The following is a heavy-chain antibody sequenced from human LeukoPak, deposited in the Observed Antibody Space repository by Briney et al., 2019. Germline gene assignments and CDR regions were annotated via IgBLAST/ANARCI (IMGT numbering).Heavy chain of an antibody. CDR1: GGSISSYY. D-gene: IGHD3-16*02. Sequence: SETLSLTCTVTGGSISSYYWSWLRQPPGKGLEWIGYIYYSGSTNYNPSLKSRVTISVDTSKNQFSLKLSSVTAADTAVYYCAREADYVWGSYRAAAFDIWGQGTMVTVSS. CDR3: AREADYVWGSYRAAAFDI. V-gene: IGHV4-59*01. CDR2: IYYSGST. J-gene: IGHJ3*02.